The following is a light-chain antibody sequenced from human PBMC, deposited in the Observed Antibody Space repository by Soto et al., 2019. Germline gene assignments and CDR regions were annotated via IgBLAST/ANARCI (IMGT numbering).Light chain of an antibody. Sequence: EMGLTQSPATLSLSPGDRATLSCRASQSVTSSYLAWYQQKPVQAPRLLIYAASSTATGIPDRFCGSGSGTDFTLTISRPEPEDFAVYYDEQYGNSPITFGQGTRVEIK. J-gene: IGKJ5*01. CDR1: QSVTSSY. CDR3: EQYGNSPIT. V-gene: IGKV3-20*01. CDR2: AAS.